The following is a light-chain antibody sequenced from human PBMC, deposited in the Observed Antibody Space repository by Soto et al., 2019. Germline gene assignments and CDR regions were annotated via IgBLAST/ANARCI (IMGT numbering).Light chain of an antibody. CDR3: QQYDNWPRT. Sequence: EIVVTQSPATVSLSPGERATLSCRASQSMRSNVAWYQQKPGQAPRLLIYGASTRAAGIPARFSGSGSGTEFTLTITSLQSEDFAVYYCQQYDNWPRTFGQGTKVDIK. J-gene: IGKJ1*01. V-gene: IGKV3-15*01. CDR2: GAS. CDR1: QSMRSN.